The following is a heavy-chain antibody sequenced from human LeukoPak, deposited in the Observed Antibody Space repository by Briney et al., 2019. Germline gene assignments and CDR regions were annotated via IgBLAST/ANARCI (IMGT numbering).Heavy chain of an antibody. CDR1: GFTFSSYS. CDR2: IGATVTTI. D-gene: IGHD4-17*01. V-gene: IGHV3-48*04. Sequence: GGSLRLSCTVSGFTFSSYSMNWVRQAPGKGLEWISYIGATVTTIYYAASVKGRVTISRDNAKNSLYLQMNSLRAEDTAVYHCTRGDYDDHLGDFDIWGQGTLVAVSS. J-gene: IGHJ3*02. CDR3: TRGDYDDHLGDFDI.